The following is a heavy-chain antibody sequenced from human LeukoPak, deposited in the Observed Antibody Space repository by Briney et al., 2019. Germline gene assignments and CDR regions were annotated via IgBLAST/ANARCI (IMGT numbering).Heavy chain of an antibody. CDR3: ASGPKPKRPSITIFGVVPTPNYYYYYMDV. V-gene: IGHV1-69*01. CDR1: GGTFSSYA. J-gene: IGHJ6*03. CDR2: IIPIFGTA. D-gene: IGHD3-3*01. Sequence: SVKVSCKASGGTFSSYAISWVRQAPGQGLEWMGGIIPIFGTANYAQKFQGRVTITADESTSTAYMELSSLRSEDTAVYYCASGPKPKRPSITIFGVVPTPNYYYYYMDVWGKGTTVTVSS.